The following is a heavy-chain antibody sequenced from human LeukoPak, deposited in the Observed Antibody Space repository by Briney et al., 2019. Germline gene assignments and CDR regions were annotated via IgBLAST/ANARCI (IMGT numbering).Heavy chain of an antibody. J-gene: IGHJ6*04. V-gene: IGHV4-4*07. CDR3: AGEYYDFWSGYYHGMDV. D-gene: IGHD3-3*01. Sequence: PSETLSLTCTVSGGSISSYYWSWIRQPAGKGLEWIGRIYTSGSTNYNPSLKSRVTMSVDTSKNQFSLKLSSVTAADTAVYYCAGEYYDFWSGYYHGMDVWGKGTTVTVSS. CDR2: IYTSGST. CDR1: GGSISSYY.